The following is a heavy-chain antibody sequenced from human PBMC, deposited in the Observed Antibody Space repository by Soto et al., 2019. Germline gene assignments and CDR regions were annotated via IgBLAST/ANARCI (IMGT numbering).Heavy chain of an antibody. CDR3: AREYCSSTSCYQIFDY. V-gene: IGHV1-3*01. D-gene: IGHD2-2*01. CDR2: INAGNGNT. CDR1: GYTFTSYA. Sequence: GASVKVSCKASGYTFTSYAMHWVRQAPGQRLEWMGWINAGNGNTKYSQKFQGRVTITRDTSASTAYMELSSLRSEDTAVYYCAREYCSSTSCYQIFDYWGQGTLVTVS. J-gene: IGHJ4*02.